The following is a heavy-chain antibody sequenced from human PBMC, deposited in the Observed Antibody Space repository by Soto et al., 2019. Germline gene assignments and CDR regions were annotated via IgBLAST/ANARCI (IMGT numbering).Heavy chain of an antibody. D-gene: IGHD1-1*01. V-gene: IGHV1-69*01. CDR2: IIPIFDTP. CDR1: GGTFSSYA. CDR3: ARGGTRYYYGMDV. Sequence: QVQLVQSGAEVKKPGSSVKVSCKASGGTFSSYAISWVRQAPGEGLEWMGGIIPIFDTPKYAQKFQGRVTITGDESTSTAYMELSSLRSEDTAIYYCARGGTRYYYGMDVWGQGTTVTVSS. J-gene: IGHJ6*02.